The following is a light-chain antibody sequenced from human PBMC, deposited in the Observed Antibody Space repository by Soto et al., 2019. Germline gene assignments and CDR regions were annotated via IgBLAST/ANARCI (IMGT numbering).Light chain of an antibody. J-gene: IGKJ1*01. Sequence: EIVMTQSPATLSVSPGERATLSCRASQSVSSNLAWYQQKPGQTPRLLIYGASTRATGITARFSGSGSGTDFTPTNSSLLSNAFPVYDCQPYYNWPPETFGQGTKVEI. V-gene: IGKV3-15*01. CDR2: GAS. CDR3: QPYYNWPPET. CDR1: QSVSSN.